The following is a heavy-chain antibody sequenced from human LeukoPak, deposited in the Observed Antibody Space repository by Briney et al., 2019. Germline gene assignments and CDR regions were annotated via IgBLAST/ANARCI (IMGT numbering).Heavy chain of an antibody. CDR2: IYYSGST. Sequence: PGGSLRLSCAASGFTFSGYWMTWVRQAPGKGLEWIGNIYYSGSTYYNPSLKSRVTTSVDTSKKQFSMKLSSMTAADTAVYYCARGDGYNFSFDYWGQGTLVTVSS. V-gene: IGHV4-39*01. CDR1: GFTFSGYW. CDR3: ARGDGYNFSFDY. J-gene: IGHJ4*02. D-gene: IGHD5-24*01.